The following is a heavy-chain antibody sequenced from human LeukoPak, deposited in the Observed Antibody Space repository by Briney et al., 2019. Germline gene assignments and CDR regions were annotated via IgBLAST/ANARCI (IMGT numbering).Heavy chain of an antibody. CDR3: ASGENRRNIREFDY. CDR1: GGSISSYY. Sequence: SETLSLTCTVSGGSISSYYWSWIRQPAGKGLESIGHISTSGSTNYNPSLKSRVTISVDTSKNQFSLKLSSVTAADTAVYYCASGENRRNIREFDYWGQGTLVTVSS. CDR2: ISTSGST. J-gene: IGHJ4*02. V-gene: IGHV4-4*07. D-gene: IGHD7-27*01.